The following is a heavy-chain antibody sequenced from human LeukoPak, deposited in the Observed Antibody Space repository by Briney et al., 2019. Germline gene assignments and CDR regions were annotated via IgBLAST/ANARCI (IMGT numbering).Heavy chain of an antibody. CDR1: GFTFSSYT. Sequence: GGSLRLSCATSGFTFSSYTMTWVRQAPGKGLEYVSGIGTSAGSTIYADSVKGRFTISRDNSKNTVYLQMDSLRVEDTAVYYCAKVHSSSSMFDYWGQGTLVTVSS. J-gene: IGHJ4*02. CDR3: AKVHSSSSMFDY. D-gene: IGHD6-6*01. V-gene: IGHV3-23*01. CDR2: IGTSAGST.